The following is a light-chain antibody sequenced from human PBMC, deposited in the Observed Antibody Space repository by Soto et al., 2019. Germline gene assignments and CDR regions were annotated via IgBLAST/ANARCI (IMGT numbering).Light chain of an antibody. V-gene: IGLV2-11*01. CDR1: SSDVGGYNY. CDR2: DVS. J-gene: IGLJ1*01. CDR3: CSYAGSYTLYV. Sequence: QSALTQPRSVSGSPGQSVTISCTGTSSDVGGYNYVSWYQQHPGKAPQLMIYDVSKRPSGFPDRFSGSKSGNTASLTISGLQAEDEADYYCCSYAGSYTLYVFGTGTKLTVL.